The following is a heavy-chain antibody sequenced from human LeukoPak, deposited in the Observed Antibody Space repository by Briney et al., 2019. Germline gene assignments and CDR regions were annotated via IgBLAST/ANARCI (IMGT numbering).Heavy chain of an antibody. Sequence: GRSLRLSCAASGFTFSSYAMHWVRQAPGKGLEWVAVISYDGSNKYYADSVKGRFTISRDNSKNTLYLQMNSLRAEDTAVYYCAKDLHQFLVRLDYFDYWGQGTLVTVSS. D-gene: IGHD6-13*01. CDR2: ISYDGSNK. CDR1: GFTFSSYA. V-gene: IGHV3-30*04. J-gene: IGHJ4*02. CDR3: AKDLHQFLVRLDYFDY.